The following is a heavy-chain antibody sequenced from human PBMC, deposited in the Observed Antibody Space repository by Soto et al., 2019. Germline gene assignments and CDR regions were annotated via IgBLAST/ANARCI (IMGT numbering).Heavy chain of an antibody. V-gene: IGHV4-61*01. J-gene: IGHJ6*02. Sequence: SETLSLTCTISGGSVSSGSYYWSWIRQPPGKGLEWIGYIYYSGSTNYNPSLKSRVTISVDTSKNQFSLKLSSVTAADTAVYYCARGAAMAYYYYYGMDVWGQGTTVTVSS. CDR2: IYYSGST. CDR3: ARGAAMAYYYYYGMDV. D-gene: IGHD5-18*01. CDR1: GGSVSSGSYY.